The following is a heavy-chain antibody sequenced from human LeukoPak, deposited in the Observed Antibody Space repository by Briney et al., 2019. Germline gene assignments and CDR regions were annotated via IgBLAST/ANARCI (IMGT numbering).Heavy chain of an antibody. V-gene: IGHV1-69*04. CDR1: GGTFSSYA. CDR2: IIPILGIA. Sequence: GASVKVSCKASGGTFSSYAISWVRQAPGQGLEWMGRIIPILGIANYAQKFQGRVTITADKSTSTAYMELSSLRSEDTAVYYCARVYGNRYCSSTSCLPRYGMDVWGQGTTVTVSS. CDR3: ARVYGNRYCSSTSCLPRYGMDV. J-gene: IGHJ6*02. D-gene: IGHD2-2*01.